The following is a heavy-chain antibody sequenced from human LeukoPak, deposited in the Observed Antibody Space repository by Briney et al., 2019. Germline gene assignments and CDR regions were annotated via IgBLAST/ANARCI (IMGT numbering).Heavy chain of an antibody. D-gene: IGHD2-2*01. J-gene: IGHJ4*02. CDR1: GFIFSHYG. V-gene: IGHV3-48*02. Sequence: GGSLRLSCAASGFIFSHYGMSWVRQAPGKGLEWVSYISSSSTTIYYADSVKGRFTISRDNAKNSLYLQMNSLRDEDTAVYYCTRPYCTSTSCYHRFDYWGQGTLVTVSS. CDR3: TRPYCTSTSCYHRFDY. CDR2: ISSSSTTI.